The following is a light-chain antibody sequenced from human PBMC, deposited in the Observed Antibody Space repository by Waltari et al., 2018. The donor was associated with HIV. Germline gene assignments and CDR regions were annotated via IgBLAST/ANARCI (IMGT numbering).Light chain of an antibody. CDR2: RNN. V-gene: IGLV1-47*01. CDR3: VAWDDSLRGVL. CDR1: TPNTGSND. J-gene: IGLJ2*01. Sequence: SVLTQPPSASGTPGQRVTISCSGSTPNTGSNDVFWYQHLPGAAPNLLIHRNNQRPSGVPDRFSGSTSGTSASLAISGLRSEDEADYYCVAWDDSLRGVLFGGGTKVAVL.